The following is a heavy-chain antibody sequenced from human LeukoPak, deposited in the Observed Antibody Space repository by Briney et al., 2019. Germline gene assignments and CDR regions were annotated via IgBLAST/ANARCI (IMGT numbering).Heavy chain of an antibody. V-gene: IGHV4-59*01. CDR2: IYYSGST. CDR3: AREVAALVSRAFDI. J-gene: IGHJ3*02. CDR1: GGSISSYY. D-gene: IGHD6-13*01. Sequence: SETLSLTCTVSGGSISSYYWSWIRQPPGKGLEWIGYIYYSGSTNYNPSLKSRVTISVDTSKNQVSLKLSSVTAADTAVYYCAREVAALVSRAFDIWGQGTMVTVSS.